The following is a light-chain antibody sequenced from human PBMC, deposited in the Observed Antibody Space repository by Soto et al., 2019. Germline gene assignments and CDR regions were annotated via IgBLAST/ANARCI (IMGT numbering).Light chain of an antibody. CDR2: GAS. V-gene: IGKV3-15*01. J-gene: IGKJ1*01. CDR3: QDYSDWPTWT. CDR1: QTISTN. Sequence: EFVLTQSPATLSVSPGERATLSCRASQTISTNLAWYQQKPGQAPRLLIYGASTRAAGIPARFSGSGSGTEFTLIISSLQSEDFAVYYCQDYSDWPTWTFGQGTKVDIK.